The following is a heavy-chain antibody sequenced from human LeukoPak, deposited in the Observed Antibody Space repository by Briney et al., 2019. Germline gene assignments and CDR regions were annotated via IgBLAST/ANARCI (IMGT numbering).Heavy chain of an antibody. CDR1: GLTHHDYA. CDR2: IFGSGSTI. D-gene: IGHD6-13*01. Sequence: GGSLRLSCAISGLTHHDYAMTWVRQAPGKGLEWISGIFGSGSTIYYADSVKGRFTISRDNSKNTVFLQMNSLRAEDTAVYYCAKGVRGQLGDYWGQGTLVTVSS. CDR3: AKGVRGQLGDY. J-gene: IGHJ4*02. V-gene: IGHV3-23*01.